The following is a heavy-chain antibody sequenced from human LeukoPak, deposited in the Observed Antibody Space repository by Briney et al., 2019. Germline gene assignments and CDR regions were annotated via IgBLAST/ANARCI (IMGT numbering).Heavy chain of an antibody. CDR1: GFTFSSFW. J-gene: IGHJ4*02. CDR3: ARTALYYDFWSGSDSYYFDY. Sequence: GGSLRLSCATSGFTFSSFWMSWVRQAPGKGLEWVANIKKDGSEKYYVDSVKGRFTISRDNAKNSLYLQMNSLRAEDTAVYYCARTALYYDFWSGSDSYYFDYWGQGTLVTVSS. D-gene: IGHD3-3*01. CDR2: IKKDGSEK. V-gene: IGHV3-7*01.